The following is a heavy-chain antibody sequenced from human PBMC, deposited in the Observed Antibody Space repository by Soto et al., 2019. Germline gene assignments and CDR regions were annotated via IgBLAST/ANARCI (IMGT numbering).Heavy chain of an antibody. D-gene: IGHD2-2*03. V-gene: IGHV4-59*08. CDR3: ARLNGYCVSTNCHDYYGMDV. J-gene: IGHJ6*02. CDR1: GGSISSYY. Sequence: SETLSLTCTVSGGSISSYYWSWIRQPPGKGLEWIGYIYYSGSTNYNPSLKSRVTISVDTSKNQFSLKLSSVTAADTAVYYCARLNGYCVSTNCHDYYGMDVWSQGTTVTVSS. CDR2: IYYSGST.